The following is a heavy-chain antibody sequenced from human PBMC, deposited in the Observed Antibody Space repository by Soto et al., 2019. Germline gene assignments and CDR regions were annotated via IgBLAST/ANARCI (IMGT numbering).Heavy chain of an antibody. Sequence: QVQLVQSGAEVKKPGASVKVSCRTSGYTFTHYYIHWVRQAPGQGLEWLAIINPASGSTNYAQDFQGRVTLTMDTSTTTVYMELSGLRAEDTAIFYCERDLAAGDHWGQGTLVTVSS. V-gene: IGHV1-46*01. CDR1: GYTFTHYY. CDR2: INPASGST. D-gene: IGHD6-13*01. CDR3: ERDLAAGDH. J-gene: IGHJ4*02.